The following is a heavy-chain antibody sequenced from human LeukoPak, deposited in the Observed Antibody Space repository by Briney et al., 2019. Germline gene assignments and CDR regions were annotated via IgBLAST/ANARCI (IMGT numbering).Heavy chain of an antibody. CDR1: GFTFSSYA. CDR2: ISYDGSNR. CDR3: AGDGDCGGDCYFDY. Sequence: GSLRLSCAASGFTFSSYAMHWVRQAPGKGLEWVAVISYDGSNRYYADSVKGRFTISRDNSKNTLYLQMNSLRAEDTAVYYCAGDGDCGGDCYFDYWGQGTLVTVSS. V-gene: IGHV3-30-3*01. D-gene: IGHD2-21*02. J-gene: IGHJ4*02.